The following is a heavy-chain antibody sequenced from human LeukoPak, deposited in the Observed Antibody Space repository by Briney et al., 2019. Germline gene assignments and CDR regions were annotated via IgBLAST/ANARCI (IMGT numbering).Heavy chain of an antibody. CDR1: GGSFSGYY. V-gene: IGHV4-34*01. CDR2: INHSGST. Sequence: SETLSLTCAVYGGSFSGYYWSWIRQPPGKGLEWIGEINHSGSTNYNPSLKSRVTISVDTSKNQFSLRLSPVTAADTAVYFCVRDRELTYWGQGTLVTVSS. CDR3: VRDRELTY. J-gene: IGHJ4*02. D-gene: IGHD3-10*01.